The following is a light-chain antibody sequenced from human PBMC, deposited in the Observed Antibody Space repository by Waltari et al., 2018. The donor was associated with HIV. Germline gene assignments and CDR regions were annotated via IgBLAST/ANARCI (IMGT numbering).Light chain of an antibody. CDR3: QQRGTWPPIT. CDR1: QSVGGY. J-gene: IGKJ4*01. V-gene: IGKV3-11*01. CDR2: DAS. Sequence: EIVLTQSPATLSLSPGERATLSCRASQSVGGYLSWYQQRPGQAPRLLLYDASNRAAGIPARFSGSGSGTDFTLVITSLQPEDSAVYYCQQRGTWPPITFGGGTKVEIK.